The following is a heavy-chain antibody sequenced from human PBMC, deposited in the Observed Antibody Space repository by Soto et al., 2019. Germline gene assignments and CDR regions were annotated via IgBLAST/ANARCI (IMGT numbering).Heavy chain of an antibody. V-gene: IGHV3-15*01. CDR3: TTDEVWCTNGFCRYYYYGMDV. Sequence: GGSLRLSCAASGFTFSSAWMSWVRQAPGKGLEWVGRIKSKADGGTTDYAAPAKGRFTISRDDSKNTLYLQLNSLKTADTAVYYCTTDEVWCTNGFCRYYYYGMDVWGQGTTVTVSS. CDR2: IKSKADGGTT. D-gene: IGHD2-8*01. J-gene: IGHJ6*02. CDR1: GFTFSSAW.